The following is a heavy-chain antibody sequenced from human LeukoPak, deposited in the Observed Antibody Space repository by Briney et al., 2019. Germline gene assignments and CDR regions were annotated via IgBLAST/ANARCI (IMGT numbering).Heavy chain of an antibody. D-gene: IGHD6-19*01. V-gene: IGHV3-15*01. CDR3: TTGLGSGWYGGG. J-gene: IGHJ4*02. CDR1: GFTLSNAW. Sequence: PGASLKISCAASGFTLSNAWMSLVRQAPGGGLEWVGRIKSKTDGGTTDYAAPVKGRFTISRDDSKNTLYLQMNSLKTEDTAVYYCTTGLGSGWYGGGWGQGTLVTVSS. CDR2: IKSKTDGGTT.